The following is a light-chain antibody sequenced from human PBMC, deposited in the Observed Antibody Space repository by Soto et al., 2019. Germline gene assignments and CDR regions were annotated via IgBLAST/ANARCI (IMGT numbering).Light chain of an antibody. CDR1: QPISSW. CDR3: LQHNSYPWT. J-gene: IGKJ1*01. Sequence: DIQMTQSPPTLSASVGDRVTITCRASQPISSWLAWYHQKPGKAPKRLIYSASSLQSGVPSRFSGSGSGTEFTLTISSLQPEDFATYYCLQHNSYPWTFGQGTKVDIK. CDR2: SAS. V-gene: IGKV1-5*01.